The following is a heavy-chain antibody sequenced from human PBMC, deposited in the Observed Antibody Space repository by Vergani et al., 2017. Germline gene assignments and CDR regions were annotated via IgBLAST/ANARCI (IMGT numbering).Heavy chain of an antibody. J-gene: IGHJ4*02. CDR3: ARDAALRAIFGVVPMDS. CDR2: IKQDGSEK. D-gene: IGHD3-3*01. V-gene: IGHV3-7*01. CDR1: GFTFSRYW. Sequence: EVQLLQSGGGVIQPGGSVRLSCAASGFTFSRYWMAWVRQAPGKGLEWVANIKQDGSEKYYVDSVKGRFTISRDNAKNSLYLQMNGLRAEDTAVYYCARDAALRAIFGVVPMDSWGQGTLVSVSS.